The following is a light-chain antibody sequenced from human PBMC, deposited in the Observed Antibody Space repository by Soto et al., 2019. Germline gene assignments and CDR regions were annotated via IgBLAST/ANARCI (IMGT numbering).Light chain of an antibody. CDR1: QSVSSSY. Sequence: IVLTQSPGTLSLSPGERATLSCRASQSVSSSYLAWYQQKPGQAPRLLIYGASSRATGIPDRFSGSGSGTGFTLTISRLEPEDLAVYYCQQYGSALLVTVGPGTKVDIK. J-gene: IGKJ3*01. CDR3: QQYGSALLVT. V-gene: IGKV3-20*01. CDR2: GAS.